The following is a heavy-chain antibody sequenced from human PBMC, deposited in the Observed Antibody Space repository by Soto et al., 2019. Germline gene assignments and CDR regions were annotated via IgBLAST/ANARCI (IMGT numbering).Heavy chain of an antibody. CDR3: VRGHHGFEV. Sequence: EAQLVDSGGDLVQPGGSLRLSCAASGLVFRSFWMTWVRQSPRKGLEWVASVNPDGSEKYYVDSVKGRFTISRDNAQKSLYRQMNSLRAEDTALYFCVRGHHGFEVWGQGTTVTVSS. CDR1: GLVFRSFW. CDR2: VNPDGSEK. J-gene: IGHJ6*02. V-gene: IGHV3-7*01.